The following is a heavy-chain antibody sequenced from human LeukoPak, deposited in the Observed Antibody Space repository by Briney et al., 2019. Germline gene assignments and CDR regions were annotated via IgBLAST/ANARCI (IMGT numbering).Heavy chain of an antibody. J-gene: IGHJ4*02. V-gene: IGHV3-7*03. Sequence: GGSLRLSCAASGFPFNAYWMTWVRQAPGKGLEWVANIRQDGDTKYYVDSVKGRFTISRDNSKNTLYLQMNSLRAEDMAIYYCAKELAATGSYYFDYWGQGTLVTVSS. CDR3: AKELAATGSYYFDY. D-gene: IGHD6-13*01. CDR2: IRQDGDTK. CDR1: GFPFNAYW.